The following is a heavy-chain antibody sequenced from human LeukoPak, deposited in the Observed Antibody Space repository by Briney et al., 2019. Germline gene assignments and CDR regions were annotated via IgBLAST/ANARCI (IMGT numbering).Heavy chain of an antibody. CDR1: GGSFSGYY. CDR2: INHSGST. J-gene: IGHJ4*02. V-gene: IGHV4-34*01. D-gene: IGHD1-26*01. CDR3: ARARLIVGALIDWEVRYYFDY. Sequence: SETLSLTCAVYGGSFSGYYWSWIRQPPGKGLEWIGEINHSGSTNYNPSLKSRVTISVDTSKNQFSLKLSSVTAAVTAVYYCARARLIVGALIDWEVRYYFDYWGRGTLVTVSS.